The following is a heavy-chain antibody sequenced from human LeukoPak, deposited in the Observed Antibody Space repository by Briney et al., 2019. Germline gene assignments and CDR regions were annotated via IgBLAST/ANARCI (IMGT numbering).Heavy chain of an antibody. D-gene: IGHD2-15*01. Sequence: ASVKVSCKASGYSFSGYYMQWVRQAPGQGLEWMGWINPYSGGTKYAQKFQGRVTMTRDTSFSTAYMELSRLRSDDTAVYYCARERTLTSCYDYWGQGTLVTVSS. V-gene: IGHV1-2*02. CDR2: INPYSGGT. CDR3: ARERTLTSCYDY. J-gene: IGHJ4*02. CDR1: GYSFSGYY.